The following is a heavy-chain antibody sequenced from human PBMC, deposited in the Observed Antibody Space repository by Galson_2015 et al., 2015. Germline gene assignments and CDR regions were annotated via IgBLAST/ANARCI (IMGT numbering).Heavy chain of an antibody. D-gene: IGHD7-27*01. CDR2: IIPILGIA. CDR3: ARPSELGWFDP. Sequence: SVKVSCKASGGTFSSYPISWVRQAPGQGLEWMGRIIPILGIANYAQKFQGRVTITADKSTSTAYMELSSLRSEDTAVYYCARPSELGWFDPWGQGTLVTVSS. CDR1: GGTFSSYP. J-gene: IGHJ5*02. V-gene: IGHV1-69*02.